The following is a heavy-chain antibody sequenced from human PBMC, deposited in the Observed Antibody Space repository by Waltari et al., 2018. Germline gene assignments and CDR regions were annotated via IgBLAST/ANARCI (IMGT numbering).Heavy chain of an antibody. CDR2: SNWDGGTT. V-gene: IGHV3-20*04. Sequence: EVQLVESGGSVVRPGGSLRLSCAASGFTFDDYGLSWVRQAPGKGLEWVSNSNWDGGTTNYADSVKGRFTISRDNAKNSLYLQMNSLRAEDTALYYCAREEDYYFDYWGQGTLVTVSS. CDR3: AREEDYYFDY. J-gene: IGHJ4*02. CDR1: GFTFDDYG. D-gene: IGHD3-10*01.